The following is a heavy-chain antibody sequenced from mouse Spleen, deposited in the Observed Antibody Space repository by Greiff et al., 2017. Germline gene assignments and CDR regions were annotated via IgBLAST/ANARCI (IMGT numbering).Heavy chain of an antibody. CDR3: ARQGYGSSPYFDY. V-gene: IGHV5-6*02. CDR2: ISSGGSYT. Sequence: DVKLVESGGDLVKPGGSLKLSCAASGFTFSSYGMSWVRQTPDKRLEWVATISSGGSYTYYPDSVKGRFTISRDNAKNTLYLQMSSLKSEDTAMYYCARQGYGSSPYFDYWGQGTTLTVSS. CDR1: GFTFSSYG. D-gene: IGHD1-1*01. J-gene: IGHJ2*01.